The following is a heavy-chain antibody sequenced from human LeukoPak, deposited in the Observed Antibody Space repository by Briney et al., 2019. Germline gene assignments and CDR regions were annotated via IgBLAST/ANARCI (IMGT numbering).Heavy chain of an antibody. CDR2: INQDGTEK. CDR3: ARDPTITMIGSDAFDI. D-gene: IGHD3-22*01. J-gene: IGHJ3*02. CDR1: GFTFTTYW. Sequence: GESLRLSCAASGFTFTTYWMSWIRQLPGKGLEWVANINQDGTEKYYVDSVKGRFTISRDNAKNSLYLQMNSLRAEDTAVYYCARDPTITMIGSDAFDIWGQGTMVTVSS. V-gene: IGHV3-7*01.